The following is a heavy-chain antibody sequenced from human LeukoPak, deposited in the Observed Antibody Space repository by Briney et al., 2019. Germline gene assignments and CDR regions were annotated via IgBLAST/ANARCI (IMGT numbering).Heavy chain of an antibody. CDR1: GGPISSSSYY. CDR2: IYYGGST. V-gene: IGHV4-39*01. CDR3: ASYSGSYLFDY. J-gene: IGHJ4*02. Sequence: AETLSLTCTVSGGPISSSSYYWGWIRQPPGTGLEWIGSIYYGGSTYYNPSLKSRVTISVDTSKNQFSLKLSSVTAADTAVYYCASYSGSYLFDYWGQGTLVTVSS. D-gene: IGHD1-26*01.